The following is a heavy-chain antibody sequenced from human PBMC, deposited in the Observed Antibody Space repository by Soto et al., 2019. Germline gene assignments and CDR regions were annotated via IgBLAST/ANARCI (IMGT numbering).Heavy chain of an antibody. CDR3: AKGPYYYDSSGYYPFDY. CDR1: GFTFSSYA. CDR2: ISGSGGGT. V-gene: IGHV3-23*01. J-gene: IGHJ4*02. Sequence: GGSLRLSCAASGFTFSSYAMSWVRQAPGKGLEWVSAISGSGGGTYYADSVKGRFTISRDNSKNTLYLQMNSLRAEDTAVYYCAKGPYYYDSSGYYPFDYWGQGTLVTVSS. D-gene: IGHD3-22*01.